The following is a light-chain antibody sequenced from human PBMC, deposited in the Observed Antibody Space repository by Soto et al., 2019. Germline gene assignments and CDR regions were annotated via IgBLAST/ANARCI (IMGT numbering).Light chain of an antibody. J-gene: IGKJ1*01. CDR1: QTISRY. CDR2: AAS. V-gene: IGKV1-5*01. Sequence: DIKITQSPPSLSASVGDIVTITFRASQTISRYLNWYQQKPGKAPKVLIYAASNLETGVPSRFSGSGSGTEFTLTISSLQPEDFATYYCQQYDSYRTFGQGTKVDI. CDR3: QQYDSYRT.